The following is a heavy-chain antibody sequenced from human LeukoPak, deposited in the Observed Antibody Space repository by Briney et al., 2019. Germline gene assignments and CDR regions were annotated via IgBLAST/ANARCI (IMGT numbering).Heavy chain of an antibody. V-gene: IGHV4-59*01. D-gene: IGHD3-22*01. CDR2: IYYSGST. Sequence: PSETLSLTCTVSGGSISSYYWSWIRQPPGKGLEWIGYIYYSGSTNYNPSLKSRVTISVDTSKNQFSLKLSSVTAAYTAVYYCARVFDSSGGYDYWGQGTLVTVSS. CDR1: GGSISSYY. J-gene: IGHJ4*02. CDR3: ARVFDSSGGYDY.